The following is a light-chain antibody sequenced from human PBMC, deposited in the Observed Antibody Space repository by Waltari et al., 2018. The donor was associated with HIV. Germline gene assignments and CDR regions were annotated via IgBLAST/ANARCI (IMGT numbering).Light chain of an antibody. CDR2: DAS. V-gene: IGKV3-11*01. J-gene: IGKJ5*01. CDR3: QQRTNWLIT. CDR1: QSVSFH. Sequence: EIVLTQSPATLSLSPGERATLSCRASQSVSFHLAWYQQKPGQPPRLLIYDASNRATGIPARFSGSGSGTDFTLTISSLEPEDFAVYYWQQRTNWLITFGQGTRLEIK.